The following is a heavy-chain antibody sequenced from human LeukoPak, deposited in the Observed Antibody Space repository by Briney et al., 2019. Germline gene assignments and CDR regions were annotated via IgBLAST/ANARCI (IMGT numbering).Heavy chain of an antibody. D-gene: IGHD4-23*01. CDR3: ARSDYHGNSFDY. CDR2: IYPGDSET. Sequence: GESLKISCKVSGYTFNTHWIGWVRQIPGKGLEWMGIIYPGDSETKYSPSFQGQVTISADKSISTAYLQWSSLKASDTAMYYCARSDYHGNSFDYWCQGTLVTVSS. V-gene: IGHV5-51*01. J-gene: IGHJ4*02. CDR1: GYTFNTHW.